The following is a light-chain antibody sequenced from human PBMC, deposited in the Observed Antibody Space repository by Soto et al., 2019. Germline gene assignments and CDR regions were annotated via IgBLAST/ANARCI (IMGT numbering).Light chain of an antibody. V-gene: IGLV2-14*01. CDR1: SSDVGGYDY. J-gene: IGLJ2*01. Sequence: QSAVTQPASVSGSPGQSITISCTGTSSDVGGYDYVSWYQQYPGKAPRLIIYEVNNRPSGVSDRFSGSKSGNTASLTISGLRAEDVGDYFCSSFTGTSALILFGGGTKVTVL. CDR2: EVN. CDR3: SSFTGTSALIL.